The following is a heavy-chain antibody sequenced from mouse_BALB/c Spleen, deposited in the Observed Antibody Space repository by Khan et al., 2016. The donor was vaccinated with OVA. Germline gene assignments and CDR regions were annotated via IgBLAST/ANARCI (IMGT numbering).Heavy chain of an antibody. J-gene: IGHJ3*01. CDR1: GFNIKDTY. CDR2: IDPANGNT. D-gene: IGHD2-1*01. Sequence: EVQLQQSGAELVKPGASVKLSCTASGFNIKDTYMHWVKQRPEQGLEWIGRIDPANGNTKYEPKFQDKATITADKSSNTAYMQLSSLTSEDTAFYSCATLYGIPFAYWGQGTLVSVSA. CDR3: ATLYGIPFAY. V-gene: IGHV14-3*02.